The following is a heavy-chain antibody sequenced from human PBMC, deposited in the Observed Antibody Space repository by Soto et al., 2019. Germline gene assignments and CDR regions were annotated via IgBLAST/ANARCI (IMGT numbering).Heavy chain of an antibody. J-gene: IGHJ1*01. CDR3: ARDDIAVAVPDHFQH. V-gene: IGHV3-21*01. D-gene: IGHD6-19*01. CDR1: GFTFSSYS. CDR2: ISSSSSYI. Sequence: EVQLVESGGGLVKPGGSLRLSCAASGFTFSSYSMNWVRQAPGKGLEWVSSISSSSSYIYYADSVKGRFTISRDNAKNSLYLQMNSLRAEDTAVYYCARDDIAVAVPDHFQHWGQGTLVTVSS.